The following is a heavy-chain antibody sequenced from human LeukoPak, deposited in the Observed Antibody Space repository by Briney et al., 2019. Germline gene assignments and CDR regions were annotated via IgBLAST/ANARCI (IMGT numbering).Heavy chain of an antibody. V-gene: IGHV3-33*01. CDR1: GFTFSSYG. Sequence: GGSLRLSCAASGFTFSSYGMHWVRQAPGKGLEWAAVIWYDGTNKNHADSVKGRFTISRDNSKNTLYLQMNSLRAEDTAVYYCARGLQLHDAFDIWGQGTMVTVSS. D-gene: IGHD5-18*01. CDR3: ARGLQLHDAFDI. J-gene: IGHJ3*02. CDR2: IWYDGTNK.